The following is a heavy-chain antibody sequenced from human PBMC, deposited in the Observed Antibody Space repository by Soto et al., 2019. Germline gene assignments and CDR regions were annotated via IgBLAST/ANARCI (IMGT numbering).Heavy chain of an antibody. CDR1: GFTFGGND. J-gene: IGHJ4*02. D-gene: IGHD2-2*01. Sequence: GGSLRLSCAASGFTFGGNDVSWVRQAPGKGLEWASSISASGRSLFYADAVKGRFTISRDNSKNTLYLQMSSLTAEDTAVYYCAKGTSKLDYWGQGTLVTVSS. CDR3: AKGTSKLDY. V-gene: IGHV3-23*01. CDR2: ISASGRSL.